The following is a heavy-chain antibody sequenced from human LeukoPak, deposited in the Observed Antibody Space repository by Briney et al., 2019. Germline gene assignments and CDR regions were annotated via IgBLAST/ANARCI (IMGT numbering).Heavy chain of an antibody. CDR3: ARWATMTSILDY. V-gene: IGHV3-21*01. J-gene: IGHJ4*02. CDR1: GFTFSSYN. Sequence: GSLRLSCAASGFTFSSYNINWVRQAPGKGLEWVSSIGSSSSDIYYADSVKGRFTISRDSAKNSVYLQMNSLRVEDTAVYYCARWATMTSILDYWGQGTLVTVSS. CDR2: IGSSSSDI. D-gene: IGHD4-17*01.